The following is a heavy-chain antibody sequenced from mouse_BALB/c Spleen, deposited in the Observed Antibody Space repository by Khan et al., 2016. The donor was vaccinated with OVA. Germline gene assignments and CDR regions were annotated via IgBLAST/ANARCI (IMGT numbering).Heavy chain of an antibody. CDR3: AKFTPDYYSMDY. D-gene: IGHD1-1*01. V-gene: IGHV2-3*01. Sequence: QVQLKQSGPGLVAPSQSLSITCTVSGFSLSSYGVNWVRQPPGKGLEWLGVIWGDGSTNYHSVLISRLIISKDNSKCQVFLKLNSLQTDDTATYYCAKFTPDYYSMDYWGQGTSVTVSS. CDR2: IWGDGST. CDR1: GFSLSSYG. J-gene: IGHJ4*01.